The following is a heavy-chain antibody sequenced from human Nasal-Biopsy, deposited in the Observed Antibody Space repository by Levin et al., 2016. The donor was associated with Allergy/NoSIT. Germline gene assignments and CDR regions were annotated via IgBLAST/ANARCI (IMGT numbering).Heavy chain of an antibody. CDR2: IIPIFGTT. D-gene: IGHD3-10*01. V-gene: IGHV1-69*13. CDR3: TREDYGSGVTD. J-gene: IGHJ4*02. Sequence: SVKVSCKASGASFNRYAISWVRQAPGQGLEWMGGIIPIFGTTNYAQKFQGRLTITADESRKTVYMELSTLRSEDTAVFYCTREDYGSGVTDWGQGTLVTVSS. CDR1: GASFNRYA.